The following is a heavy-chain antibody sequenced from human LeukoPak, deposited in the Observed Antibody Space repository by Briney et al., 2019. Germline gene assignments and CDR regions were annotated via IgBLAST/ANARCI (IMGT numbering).Heavy chain of an antibody. D-gene: IGHD1-7*01. CDR1: GGSISSGGYY. CDR3: ARHGHNWNYGPVDY. V-gene: IGHV4-30-2*03. J-gene: IGHJ4*02. CDR2: IYYSGST. Sequence: PSQTLSLTCTVSGGSISSGGYYWSWIRQPPGKGLEWIGSIYYSGSTYYNPSLKSRVTISVDTSKNQFSLKLSSVTAADTAVYYCARHGHNWNYGPVDYWGQGTLVTVSS.